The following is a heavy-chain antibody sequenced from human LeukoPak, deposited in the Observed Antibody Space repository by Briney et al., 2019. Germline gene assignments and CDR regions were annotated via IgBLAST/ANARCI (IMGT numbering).Heavy chain of an antibody. CDR1: GYSISSGYY. CDR3: ARGGGYDPMRNFDY. Sequence: SETLSLTCTVSGYSISSGYYWGWIRQPPGKGLEWIGSIYHSGSTYYNPSLKSRVTISVDTSKNQFPLKLSSVTAADTAVYYCARGGGYDPMRNFDYWGQGTLVTVSS. D-gene: IGHD5-12*01. CDR2: IYHSGST. V-gene: IGHV4-38-2*02. J-gene: IGHJ4*02.